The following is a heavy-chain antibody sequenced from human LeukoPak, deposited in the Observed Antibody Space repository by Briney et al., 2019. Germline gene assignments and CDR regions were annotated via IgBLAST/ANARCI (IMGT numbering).Heavy chain of an antibody. CDR3: ARGRTVFGSREYPRDWFDP. CDR2: ITHGGTT. CDR1: GASFSSSY. D-gene: IGHD3-10*01. J-gene: IGHJ5*02. Sequence: PSETLSLTCAVYGASFSSSYWSWIRQPPGKGLEWIGHITHGGTTSYSPSLKSRVSISVDKSKKQFSLKLTSLTAADTAVYYCARGRTVFGSREYPRDWFDPWGQGTLVIVSS. V-gene: IGHV4-34*01.